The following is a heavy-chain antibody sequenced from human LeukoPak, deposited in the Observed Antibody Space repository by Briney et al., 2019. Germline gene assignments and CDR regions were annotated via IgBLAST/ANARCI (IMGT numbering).Heavy chain of an antibody. CDR3: ARERWSGYSIG. J-gene: IGHJ4*02. CDR1: GGSMSSGYYY. D-gene: IGHD3-3*01. CDR2: ISTSGST. V-gene: IGHV4-61*02. Sequence: SETLSLTCTVSGGSMSSGYYYWSWIRQPAGKGLEWIGRISTSGSTYYNPSLKSRVTISVDTSKNQFSLKLTSVTAADTAVYYCARERWSGYSIGWGQGTLVTVSS.